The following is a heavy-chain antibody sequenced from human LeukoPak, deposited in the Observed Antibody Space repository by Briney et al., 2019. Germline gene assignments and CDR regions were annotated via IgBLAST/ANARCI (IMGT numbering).Heavy chain of an antibody. CDR2: TRNRANGYTT. CDR3: ARAFCYSGGTCYSDYNDY. V-gene: IGHV3-72*01. J-gene: IGHJ4*02. Sequence: GGSLRLSCAASGFTFSDYYMDWVRQAPGKGLEWVGRTRNRANGYTTEYAASVEGRFTVSRDNSKSSLFLQMNGLKPEDTAVYFCARAFCYSGGTCYSDYNDYWGQGTLVTVSS. CDR1: GFTFSDYY. D-gene: IGHD2-15*01.